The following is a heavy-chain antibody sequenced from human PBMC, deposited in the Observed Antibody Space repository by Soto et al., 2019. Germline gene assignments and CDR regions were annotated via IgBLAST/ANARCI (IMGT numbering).Heavy chain of an antibody. J-gene: IGHJ6*02. CDR2: INPSTGVT. CDR3: VRSPGDFRYGMDV. Sequence: QVQLVQSGAEVKKPGASVKVSCKASGYSFTDYYMHWVRQAPGQGPEWLGWINPSTGVTHFAQKFQGWVTMTRDTSISTAYMELSRRTSDDTAVYYCVRSPGDFRYGMDVWGQGTTVNVSS. D-gene: IGHD2-21*02. CDR1: GYSFTDYY. V-gene: IGHV1-2*04.